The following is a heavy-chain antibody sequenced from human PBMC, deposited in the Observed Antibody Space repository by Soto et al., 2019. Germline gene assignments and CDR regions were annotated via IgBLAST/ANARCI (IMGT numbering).Heavy chain of an antibody. D-gene: IGHD3-22*01. Sequence: LRLSCAASGFTFSSYAMSWVRQAPGKGLEWVSAISGSGGSTYYADSVKGRFTISRDNSENTLYLQVNSLRAEDTAVYYCAKMIPTTRYYDSSGYYLDYWGQGTLVTVSS. J-gene: IGHJ4*02. CDR1: GFTFSSYA. CDR2: ISGSGGST. V-gene: IGHV3-23*01. CDR3: AKMIPTTRYYDSSGYYLDY.